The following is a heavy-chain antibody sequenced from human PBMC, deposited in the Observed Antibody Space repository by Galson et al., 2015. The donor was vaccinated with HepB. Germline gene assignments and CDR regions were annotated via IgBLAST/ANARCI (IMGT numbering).Heavy chain of an antibody. CDR2: ISYDGSNK. Sequence: SLRLSCAASGFTFSRHGMHWVRQAPGKGLEWVAVISYDGSNKYFADSVKGRFTISRDNSKNTLYLQMNSLRAEDSAVYFCAKGPGYTYSNSGDLAMANWGQGTLVTVSS. CDR3: AKGPGYTYSNSGDLAMAN. J-gene: IGHJ4*02. CDR1: GFTFSRHG. V-gene: IGHV3-30*18. D-gene: IGHD5-18*01.